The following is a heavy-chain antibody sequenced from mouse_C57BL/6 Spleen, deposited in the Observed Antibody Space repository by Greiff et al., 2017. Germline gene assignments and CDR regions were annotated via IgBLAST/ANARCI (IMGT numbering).Heavy chain of an antibody. D-gene: IGHD2-3*01. CDR3: ARGEDGYYEGFDY. CDR1: GFTFSDYG. V-gene: IGHV5-17*01. Sequence: EVKLVESGGGLVKPGGSLKLSCAASGFTFSDYGMHWVRQAPEKGLEWVAYISSGSSTIYYADTVKGRFTISRDNAKNTLFLQMTSLRSEDTAMYYCARGEDGYYEGFDYWGQGTTLTVSS. CDR2: ISSGSSTI. J-gene: IGHJ2*01.